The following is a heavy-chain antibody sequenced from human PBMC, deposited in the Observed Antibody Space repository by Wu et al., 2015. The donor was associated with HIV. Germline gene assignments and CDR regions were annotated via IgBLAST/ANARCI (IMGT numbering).Heavy chain of an antibody. CDR3: VTGIVPIAGAQPYFDY. CDR1: GYFLSKMS. CDR2: FDPGKGET. D-gene: IGHD4/OR15-4a*01. V-gene: IGHV1-24*01. Sequence: QVQLLQSGAEVKKPGASVKVSCKVYGYFLSKMSMHWVRQAPGGGLEWMGGFDPGKGETIYAQNFQGGVTMSEDISTDIAYVELSSLRSEDTAVYYCVTGIVPIAGAQPYFDYWGQGVLVLVSS. J-gene: IGHJ4*02.